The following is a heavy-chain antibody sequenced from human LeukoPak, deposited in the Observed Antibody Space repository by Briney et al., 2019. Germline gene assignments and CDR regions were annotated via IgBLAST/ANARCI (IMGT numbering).Heavy chain of an antibody. D-gene: IGHD2-15*01. CDR3: ARLWSTDCSGGSCPHQPNS. Sequence: PGGSLRLSCVASGFTFSTYNMNWVRQAPGKGLEWVSYISGSSSTIYYADSVKGRFTISRDNARNSLYLQMNSLRAEDTAMYYCARLWSTDCSGGSCPHQPNSWGQGTLVTVSS. J-gene: IGHJ4*02. CDR1: GFTFSTYN. CDR2: ISGSSSTI. V-gene: IGHV3-48*01.